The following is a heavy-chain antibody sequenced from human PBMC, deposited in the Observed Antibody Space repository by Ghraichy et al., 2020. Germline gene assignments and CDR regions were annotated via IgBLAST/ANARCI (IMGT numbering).Heavy chain of an antibody. V-gene: IGHV4-59*01. Sequence: SQTLSLPCTVSGGSISSYYWSWIRQPPGKGLEWIGYIYYSGSTNYNPSLKSRVTISVDTSKNQFSLKLSSVTAADTAVYYCARAGGRITMVRGVVGWFDPWGQGTLVTVSS. D-gene: IGHD3-10*01. CDR2: IYYSGST. CDR1: GGSISSYY. CDR3: ARAGGRITMVRGVVGWFDP. J-gene: IGHJ5*02.